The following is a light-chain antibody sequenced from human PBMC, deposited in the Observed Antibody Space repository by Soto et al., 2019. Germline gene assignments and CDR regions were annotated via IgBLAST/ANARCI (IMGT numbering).Light chain of an antibody. CDR2: DLS. CDR1: SSDGGAYSF. Sequence: QSVLTQPRSVSGSPGQSVTISCTGTSSDGGAYSFVSWYQQQPGKAPKLMIYDLSQRPSWVTDRFSGSKSGNTASLTISGIQAEDEADYSCCSYAASFVIFGGGPQLTV. J-gene: IGLJ2*01. CDR3: CSYAASFVI. V-gene: IGLV2-11*02.